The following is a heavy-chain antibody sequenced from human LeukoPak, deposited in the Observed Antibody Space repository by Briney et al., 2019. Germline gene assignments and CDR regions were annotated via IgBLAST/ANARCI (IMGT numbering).Heavy chain of an antibody. J-gene: IGHJ4*02. CDR3: ARDPDYYDSSGYCVGDY. CDR2: IKQDGSEK. CDR1: GFTFSSYW. D-gene: IGHD3-22*01. V-gene: IGHV3-7*01. Sequence: PGGSLRLSCAASGFTFSSYWMSWVRQAPGKGLEWVANIKQDGSEKYYVDSVKGRFTISRDNAKNSLYLQMNSLRAEDTAVYYCARDPDYYDSSGYCVGDYWGQGTLVTVSS.